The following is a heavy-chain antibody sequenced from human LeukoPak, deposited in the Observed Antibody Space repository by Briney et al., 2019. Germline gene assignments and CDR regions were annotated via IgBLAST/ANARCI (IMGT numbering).Heavy chain of an antibody. CDR2: INSDGSST. V-gene: IGHV3-74*01. CDR1: VFTFSGYW. D-gene: IGHD3-22*01. CDR3: ARDRDDSSGYYDY. Sequence: GGSLRLSCAASVFTFSGYWMHWVRQAPGKGLVWVSRINSDGSSTSYADSVKGRFTISRDNAKNTLYLQMNSLRAEDTAVYYCARDRDDSSGYYDYWGQGTLVTVSS. J-gene: IGHJ4*02.